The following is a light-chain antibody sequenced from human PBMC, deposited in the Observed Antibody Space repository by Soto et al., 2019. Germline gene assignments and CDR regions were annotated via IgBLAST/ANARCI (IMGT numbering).Light chain of an antibody. CDR1: QSVSSY. J-gene: IGKJ4*01. CDR3: QQRSTWPST. CDR2: GAS. V-gene: IGKV3-11*01. Sequence: EIVLTQSPAILSLSPGERATLSCRASQSVSSYLAWYQQKPGQAPRLLMYGASNRATGIPARFRGRGSGTDFTLTISSLEPEDFAVYYCQQRSTWPSTFGGGTKVEIK.